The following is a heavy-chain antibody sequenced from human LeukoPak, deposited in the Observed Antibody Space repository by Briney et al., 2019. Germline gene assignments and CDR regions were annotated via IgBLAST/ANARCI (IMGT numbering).Heavy chain of an antibody. Sequence: SVKVSCKASGGTFSSYAISWVRQAPGQGLEWMGRIIPIFGTANYAQKFQGRVTITTDEPTSTAYMELSSLRSEDTAVYYCARGRYYDSSGYLDYWGQGTLVTVSS. V-gene: IGHV1-69*05. CDR3: ARGRYYDSSGYLDY. CDR1: GGTFSSYA. J-gene: IGHJ4*02. D-gene: IGHD3-22*01. CDR2: IIPIFGTA.